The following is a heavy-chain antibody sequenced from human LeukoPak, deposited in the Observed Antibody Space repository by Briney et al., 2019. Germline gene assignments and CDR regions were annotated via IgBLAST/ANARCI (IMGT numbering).Heavy chain of an antibody. CDR3: ARRGLYTSGWYFDY. Sequence: PSETLSLTCAVYGGSFSGYYWSWIRQPPGKGLEWIGEINHSGSTNYNPSLKSRVTISVDTSKNQFSLKLSSVTAADTAVYYCARRGLYTSGWYFDYWGQETLVTVSS. D-gene: IGHD6-19*01. J-gene: IGHJ4*02. CDR1: GGSFSGYY. V-gene: IGHV4-34*01. CDR2: INHSGST.